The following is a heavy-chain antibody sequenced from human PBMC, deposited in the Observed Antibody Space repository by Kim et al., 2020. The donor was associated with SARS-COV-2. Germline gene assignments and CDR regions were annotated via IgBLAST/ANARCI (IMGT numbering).Heavy chain of an antibody. CDR2: TYYRSRWVY. V-gene: IGHV6-1*01. CDR3: ARAPCTSHCSRGFDI. CDR1: GDSVSSNSAA. Sequence: SQTLSLTCVISGDSVSSNSAAWHWIRQSPSRGLEWLGRTYYRSRWVYDYEVSVKSRMSVNPDTSKNLFSLHLNYVTPDDTAIYYCARAPCTSHCSRGFDIWGQGTLVTVSS. J-gene: IGHJ4*02. D-gene: IGHD2-2*01.